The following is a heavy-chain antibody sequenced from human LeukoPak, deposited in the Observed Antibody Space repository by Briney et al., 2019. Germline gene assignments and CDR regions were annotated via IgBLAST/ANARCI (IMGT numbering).Heavy chain of an antibody. J-gene: IGHJ4*02. V-gene: IGHV4-4*02. CDR3: ARGEVRQLAY. CDR2: IYHSGST. CDR1: GGSFSGSTW. Sequence: SGTLCLTCAVSGGSFSGSTWCSWVRPPPGKGLEWIGEIYHSGSTNYNPSLKSRVSISVDKSKNQFSLKLSSVTAADTAVYYCARGEVRQLAYWGQGTLVTVSS. D-gene: IGHD6-13*01.